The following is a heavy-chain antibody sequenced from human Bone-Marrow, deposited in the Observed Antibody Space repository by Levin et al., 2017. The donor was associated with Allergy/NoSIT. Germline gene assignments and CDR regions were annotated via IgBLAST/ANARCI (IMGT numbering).Heavy chain of an antibody. CDR3: ARQREDTFDI. V-gene: IGHV4-59*01. CDR2: IYHSGTS. CDR1: GVSMGTNY. Sequence: SPTLSLPCSVSGVSMGTNYWSWLRQSPGKGLEWIGNIYHSGTSTYTPSLKSRVTISVDTSKNQFSLEMTSVTTADTAVYYCARQREDTFDIWGQGTKVTVS. J-gene: IGHJ3*02.